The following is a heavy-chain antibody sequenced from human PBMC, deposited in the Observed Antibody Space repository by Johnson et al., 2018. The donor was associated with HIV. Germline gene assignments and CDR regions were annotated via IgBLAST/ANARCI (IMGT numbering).Heavy chain of an antibody. D-gene: IGHD6-6*01. CDR1: GFTFSSYW. CDR2: INSDGSST. V-gene: IGHV3-74*01. Sequence: VQLVESGGGLVQPGGSLRLSCVVSGFTFSSYWMHWVRQAPGKGLVWVSHINSDGSSTNYADSVKGRFTISRDNAKSTLYLQMNSLRAEDTAVYYCASYSSSDAFDIWGQGTMVTVSS. J-gene: IGHJ3*02. CDR3: ASYSSSDAFDI.